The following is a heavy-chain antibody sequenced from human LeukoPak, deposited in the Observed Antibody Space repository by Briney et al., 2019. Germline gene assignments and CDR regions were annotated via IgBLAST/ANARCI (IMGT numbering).Heavy chain of an antibody. CDR3: ARVRVVRPYYYYYYYMDV. CDR1: GGSISSYY. D-gene: IGHD4-17*01. V-gene: IGHV4-59*01. CDR2: IYYSGST. Sequence: KPSETLSLTCTVSGGSISSYYWSWIRQPPGKGLEWIGYIYYSGSTNYNPSLKSRVTISVDTSKNQFSLKLSSVTAADTAVYYCARVRVVRPYYYYYYYMDVWGKGTTVTVSS. J-gene: IGHJ6*03.